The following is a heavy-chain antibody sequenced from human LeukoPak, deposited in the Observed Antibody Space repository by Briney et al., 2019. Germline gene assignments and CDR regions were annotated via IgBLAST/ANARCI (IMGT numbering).Heavy chain of an antibody. CDR1: GYTFTGYY. CDR2: INPNSGGT. J-gene: IGHJ3*02. CDR3: ARGVEIVGAIGGHAFDI. V-gene: IGHV1-2*02. D-gene: IGHD1-26*01. Sequence: ASVKVSCKASGYTFTGYYMHWVRQAPGQGLEWMGWINPNSGGTNYAQKFQGRVTMTRDTSISTAYMELSRLRSDDTAVYYCARGVEIVGAIGGHAFDIWGQGTMVTVSS.